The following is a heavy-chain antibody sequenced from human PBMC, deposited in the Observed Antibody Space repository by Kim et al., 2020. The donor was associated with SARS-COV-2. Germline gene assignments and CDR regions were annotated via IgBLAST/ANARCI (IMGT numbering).Heavy chain of an antibody. J-gene: IGHJ6*02. D-gene: IGHD6-13*01. CDR3: AKERYSSSYGMDV. Sequence: YADSVKGRFTISRDNSKITLYLQMNSLRAEDTTVYYCAKERYSSSYGMDVWGQGTTVTVSS. V-gene: IGHV3-23*01.